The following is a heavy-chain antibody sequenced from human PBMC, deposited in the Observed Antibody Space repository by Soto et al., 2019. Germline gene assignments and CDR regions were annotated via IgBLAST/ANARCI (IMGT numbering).Heavy chain of an antibody. CDR2: ISDSSGST. D-gene: IGHD6-19*01. Sequence: EVQLVESGGGLVQPGGSLRLSCAASGFTFSTYNMNWVRQAPGKGLEWVSYISDSSGSTYYADSVKGRFTISRDNAKNSLYLEMNSLRDEDTAVYYCARRLPQWLVIDLWGQGTRVTVSS. CDR3: ARRLPQWLVIDL. V-gene: IGHV3-48*02. J-gene: IGHJ5*02. CDR1: GFTFSTYN.